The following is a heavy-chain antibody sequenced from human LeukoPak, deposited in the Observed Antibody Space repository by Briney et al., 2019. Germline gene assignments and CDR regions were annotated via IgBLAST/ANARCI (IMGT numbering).Heavy chain of an antibody. Sequence: GGSLRLSCAASGFTVSSNYVSWVRQAPGKGLEWVSVIYSGGSTYYADSVKGRFTISRDNSKNTLYLQMNSLRAEDTAVYYCAKTGYGDYVSIDWFDPWGQGTLVTVSS. D-gene: IGHD4-17*01. J-gene: IGHJ5*02. V-gene: IGHV3-66*01. CDR1: GFTVSSNY. CDR3: AKTGYGDYVSIDWFDP. CDR2: IYSGGST.